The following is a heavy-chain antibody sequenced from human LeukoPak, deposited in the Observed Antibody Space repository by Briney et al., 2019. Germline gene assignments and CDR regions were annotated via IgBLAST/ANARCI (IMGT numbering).Heavy chain of an antibody. D-gene: IGHD3-10*01. CDR1: GFTFSTYA. CDR2: ISASGGGK. Sequence: GGSLRLSCAASGFTFSTYAMNWVRQAPGKGLEWVSGISASGGGKFYADSVKGRFTISRDNSKNTLYLQMSSLRAEDTAVYFCASFHYYGSGAYYLSYWGQGTLVTVSS. V-gene: IGHV3-23*01. J-gene: IGHJ4*02. CDR3: ASFHYYGSGAYYLSY.